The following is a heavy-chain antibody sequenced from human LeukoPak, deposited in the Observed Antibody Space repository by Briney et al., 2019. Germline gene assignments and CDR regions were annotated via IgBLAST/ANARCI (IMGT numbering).Heavy chain of an antibody. D-gene: IGHD5-12*01. V-gene: IGHV4-34*01. CDR2: INHSGST. CDR3: ARGLSGYSGYSFDY. CDR1: GGSFSGYY. Sequence: SETLSLTCAVYGGSFSGYYWSWIRQPPGKGLEWIGEINHSGSTNYNPSLKSRVTISVDTSKNQFSLKLGSVTAADTAVYYCARGLSGYSGYSFDYWGQGTLVTVSS. J-gene: IGHJ4*02.